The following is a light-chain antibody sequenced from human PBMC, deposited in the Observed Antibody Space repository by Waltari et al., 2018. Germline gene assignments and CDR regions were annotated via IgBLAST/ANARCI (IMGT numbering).Light chain of an antibody. V-gene: IGKV1-33*01. CDR2: DAS. CDR1: QDIVNY. J-gene: IGKJ2*01. CDR3: QQYENLPYT. Sequence: IQITQSPSSLSASVGDRVTITCQASQDIVNYLNWYQQTPGKAPKLLIYDASNLATGVPSRFSGGGSGTDFSFTITSLHPEDIATYDCQQYENLPYTFGQGTKVEIK.